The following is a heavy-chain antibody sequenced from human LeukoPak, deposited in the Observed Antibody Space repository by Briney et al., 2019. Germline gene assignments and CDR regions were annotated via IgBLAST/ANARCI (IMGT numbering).Heavy chain of an antibody. V-gene: IGHV4-34*01. CDR3: ARSHYYYYYMDV. CDR1: GGSFSGYY. CDR2: INHSGST. J-gene: IGHJ6*03. Sequence: SETLSLTCAVYGGSFSGYYWSWIRQPPGKGLEWIGEINHSGSTNYNPSLKSRVTMSVDTSKNQFSLKLSSVTAADTAVYYCARSHYYYYYMDVWGKGTTVTVSS.